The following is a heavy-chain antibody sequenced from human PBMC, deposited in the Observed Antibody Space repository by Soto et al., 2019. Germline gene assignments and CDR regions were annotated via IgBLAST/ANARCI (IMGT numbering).Heavy chain of an antibody. CDR3: ARLSGSYLDFDY. D-gene: IGHD1-26*01. Sequence: SETLSLTCAVSGGSISSGGYSWSWIRQPPGKGLERIGYIYYSGSTNYNPSLKSRVTISVDTSKNQFSLKLSSVTAADTAVYYCARLSGSYLDFDYWGQGTLVTVSS. J-gene: IGHJ4*02. V-gene: IGHV4-61*08. CDR1: GGSISSGGYS. CDR2: IYYSGST.